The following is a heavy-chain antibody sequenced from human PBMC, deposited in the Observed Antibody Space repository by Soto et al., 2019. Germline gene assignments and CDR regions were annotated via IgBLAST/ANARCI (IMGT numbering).Heavy chain of an antibody. V-gene: IGHV3-30-3*01. Sequence: QVQLVESGGGVVQPGRSLRLSCAASGFTVSSYAIHWVRQAPGKWLEWVADISSDGSNKYYADSVKGRFTISRDNSKNTLYLQMNSLRAEDTAVYYCAREPLITTTSYYGMDVWCQGTTVTVSS. CDR2: ISSDGSNK. J-gene: IGHJ6*02. D-gene: IGHD1-26*01. CDR3: AREPLITTTSYYGMDV. CDR1: GFTVSSYA.